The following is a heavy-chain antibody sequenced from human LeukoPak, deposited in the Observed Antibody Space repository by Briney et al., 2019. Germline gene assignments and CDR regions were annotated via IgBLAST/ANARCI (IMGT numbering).Heavy chain of an antibody. J-gene: IGHJ6*03. V-gene: IGHV1-69*05. CDR3: ARAPLPPGGFYYHYYMDV. CDR2: IIPIFDTA. Sequence: GASVTVSCKAPGGTLSNFGINWVRQAPGQGLEWMGGIIPIFDTANYAQRFQGRVTITTDDSTSTAYMELSSLRSEDTAVYYCARAPLPPGGFYYHYYMDVWGKGTTVTVSS. CDR1: GGTLSNFG. D-gene: IGHD2-15*01.